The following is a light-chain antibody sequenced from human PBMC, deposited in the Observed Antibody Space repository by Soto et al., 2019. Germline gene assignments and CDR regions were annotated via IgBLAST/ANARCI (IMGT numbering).Light chain of an antibody. CDR3: QQYETFSGT. Sequence: DIQMTQSPSSVSASVGDRVTITCRASQGINRWLAWYQQKLGKAPKLLIFDASSLQSGVPSRFSGSGSGTKFTLTIASLQPDDFATYYCQQYETFSGTFGPGTKVDIK. CDR2: DAS. CDR1: QGINRW. V-gene: IGKV1-12*01. J-gene: IGKJ1*01.